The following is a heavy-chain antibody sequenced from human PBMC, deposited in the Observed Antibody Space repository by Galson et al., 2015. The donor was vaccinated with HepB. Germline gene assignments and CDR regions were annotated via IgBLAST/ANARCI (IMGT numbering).Heavy chain of an antibody. CDR3: AKDETEAVAGRSYYYYYMDV. Sequence: SLRLSCAASGFTFSSYGMHWVRQAPGKGLEWVAVISYDGSNIYYADSVKGRFTISRDNSKNTLYLQVNSLRAEDTAVYYCAKDETEAVAGRSYYYYYMDVWGKGTAVTVSS. D-gene: IGHD6-19*01. CDR1: GFTFSSYG. CDR2: ISYDGSNI. V-gene: IGHV3-30*18. J-gene: IGHJ6*03.